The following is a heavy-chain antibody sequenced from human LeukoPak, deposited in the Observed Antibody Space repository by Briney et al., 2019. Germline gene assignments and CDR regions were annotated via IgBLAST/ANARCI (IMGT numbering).Heavy chain of an antibody. Sequence: ASVKVSCKASGYTFTGYYMHWVRQAPGQGLEWMGWINPNSGGTNYAQKFQGRVTMTRDTSISTAYMELSRLRSDNTAVYYCARDQTARATVVVPAATYYYYGMDVWGQGTTVTVSS. CDR2: INPNSGGT. CDR3: ARDQTARATVVVPAATYYYYGMDV. D-gene: IGHD2-2*01. J-gene: IGHJ6*02. CDR1: GYTFTGYY. V-gene: IGHV1-2*02.